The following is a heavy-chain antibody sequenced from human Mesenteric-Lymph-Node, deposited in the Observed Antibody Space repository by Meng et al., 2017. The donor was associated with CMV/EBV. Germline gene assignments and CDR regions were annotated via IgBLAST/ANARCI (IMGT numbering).Heavy chain of an antibody. CDR3: ARDYYYGSGSYYKSSWFDP. D-gene: IGHD3-10*01. Sequence: SFSGYYWSWIRQPPGKGLEWIREVHHSGNTNYNPSLKRRVTISVDTSKNQFSLKLSSVTAADTAVYYCARDYYYGSGSYYKSSWFDPWGQGTLVTVSS. J-gene: IGHJ5*02. CDR1: SFSGYY. V-gene: IGHV4-34*01. CDR2: VHHSGNT.